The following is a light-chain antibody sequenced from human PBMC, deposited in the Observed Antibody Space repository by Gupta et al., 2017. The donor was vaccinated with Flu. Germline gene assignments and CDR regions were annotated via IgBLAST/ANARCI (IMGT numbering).Light chain of an antibody. J-gene: IGKJ1*01. CDR1: QSVSGW. CDR3: QHYNNVPWT. CDR2: EAS. V-gene: IGKV1-5*03. Sequence: GDRVTITGRASQSVSGWLAWYQQKPGKAPKLLIYEASTLEDGVPSRFSGSGSGTEFTLTISSLQPGDFATYYCQHYNNVPWTFGQGTKVEIK.